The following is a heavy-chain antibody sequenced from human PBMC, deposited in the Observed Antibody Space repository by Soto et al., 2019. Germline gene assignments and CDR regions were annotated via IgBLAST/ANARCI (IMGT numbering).Heavy chain of an antibody. D-gene: IGHD5-18*01. J-gene: IGHJ4*02. CDR3: TTDVWTATATDY. CDR2: IYYSGST. CDR1: GGSISSSSYY. V-gene: IGHV4-39*03. Sequence: SETLSLTCTVSGGSISSSSYYWGWIRQPPGKGLEWIGSIYYSGSTYYNPSLKSRVTISVDTSKNQFSLKLSSVTAADTALYYCTTDVWTATATDYWGQGTLVTVSS.